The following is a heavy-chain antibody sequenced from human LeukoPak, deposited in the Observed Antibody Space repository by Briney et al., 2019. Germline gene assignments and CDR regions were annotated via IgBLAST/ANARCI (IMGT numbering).Heavy chain of an antibody. V-gene: IGHV1-18*01. CDR1: GYTFTSYA. Sequence: ASVKVSCKASGYTFTSYAMNWVRQAPRQGLEWMGWISAYNGNTNYAQKLQGRVTMTTDTSTRTAYMELRSLRSDDTAVYYCARGATSAFDIWGQGTMVTVSS. CDR3: ARGATSAFDI. J-gene: IGHJ3*02. D-gene: IGHD1-26*01. CDR2: ISAYNGNT.